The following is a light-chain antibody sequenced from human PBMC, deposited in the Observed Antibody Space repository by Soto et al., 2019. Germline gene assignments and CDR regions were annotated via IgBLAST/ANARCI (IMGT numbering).Light chain of an antibody. CDR2: GAS. V-gene: IGKV3-15*01. J-gene: IGKJ3*01. CDR1: QSVSSN. Sequence: EIVMTQSPATLPVSPGERATLSCRASQSVSSNLAWYQQKPGQAPRLLIYGASTRATGIPARFSGSGSGTEFTLTISSLQSEDFAVYYCQQYNNWPIFTFGPGTKVDIK. CDR3: QQYNNWPIFT.